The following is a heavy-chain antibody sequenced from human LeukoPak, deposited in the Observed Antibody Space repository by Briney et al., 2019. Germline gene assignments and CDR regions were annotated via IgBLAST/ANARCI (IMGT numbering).Heavy chain of an antibody. CDR3: ATERRYSSGRWDYYFDY. J-gene: IGHJ4*02. Sequence: SETLSLTCAVYGGSFSSYYWSWLRQPPGKGLEWIGEINHSGGTNYNPSLKSRVTISVDTPKSQFSLKLSSVTAADTAVYYCATERRYSSGRWDYYFDYWGQGALVTVSS. CDR1: GGSFSSYY. V-gene: IGHV4-34*01. CDR2: INHSGGT. D-gene: IGHD6-19*01.